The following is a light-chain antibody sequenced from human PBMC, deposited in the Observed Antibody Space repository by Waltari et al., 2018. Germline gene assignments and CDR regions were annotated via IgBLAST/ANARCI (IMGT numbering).Light chain of an antibody. Sequence: QSVLTQPPSASGTPGQRVTISCSGSSSNIGSNYVYWYQQLPGTAPKLLIYTNHQRPSGVPDRFSDSKSGTSASLVISGLRSEDEADYYCAAWDDSLSAMVFGGGTKLTVL. CDR3: AAWDDSLSAMV. CDR2: TNH. CDR1: SSNIGSNY. V-gene: IGLV1-47*02. J-gene: IGLJ2*01.